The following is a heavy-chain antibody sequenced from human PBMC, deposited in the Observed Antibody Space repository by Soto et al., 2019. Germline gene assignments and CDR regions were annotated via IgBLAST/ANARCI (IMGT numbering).Heavy chain of an antibody. D-gene: IGHD3-3*01. CDR3: AKEDFWSGYYPFFDYYGMDV. J-gene: IGHJ6*02. CDR1: GFTFSSYG. V-gene: IGHV3-30*18. Sequence: GGSLRLSCAASGFTFSSYGMHWVRQAPGKGLEWVAVISYEGSNKYYADSVKGRFTISRDNSKNTLYLQMNSLRAEDTAVYYCAKEDFWSGYYPFFDYYGMDVWGQGTTVTVSS. CDR2: ISYEGSNK.